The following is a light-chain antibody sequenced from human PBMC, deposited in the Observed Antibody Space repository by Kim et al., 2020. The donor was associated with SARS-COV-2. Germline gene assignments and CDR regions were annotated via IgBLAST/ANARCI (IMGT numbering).Light chain of an antibody. CDR2: AAS. CDR1: QTVIEY. J-gene: IGKJ2*01. V-gene: IGKV1-39*01. CDR3: QQTFRNPRT. Sequence: SASVGDRVTITCRASQTVIEYLNWFQQKPGTAPRLLIYAASHLQSGVPSRFTGSGSETDFTLTITSLQPEDFATYYCQQTFRNPRTFGQGTKVDIK.